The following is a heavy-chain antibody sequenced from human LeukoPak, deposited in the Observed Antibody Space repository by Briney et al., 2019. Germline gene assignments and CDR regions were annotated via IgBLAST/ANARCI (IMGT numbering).Heavy chain of an antibody. V-gene: IGHV1-69*13. CDR2: IVPIFGTT. CDR3: TRSRGSGSYLDY. CDR1: GGTFSSYA. J-gene: IGHJ4*02. D-gene: IGHD3-10*01. Sequence: SAKVSCKASGGTFSSYAINWVREAPGQGLEWMGRIVPIFGTTNYAQNFQGRVTITADASTSTAYMELSSLRSEDTAVYYCTRSRGSGSYLDYWGQGTLVTVSS.